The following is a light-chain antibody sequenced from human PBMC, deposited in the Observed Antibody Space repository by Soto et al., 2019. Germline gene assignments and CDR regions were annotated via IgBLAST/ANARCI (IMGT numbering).Light chain of an antibody. CDR3: QSYDSSLSGYV. J-gene: IGLJ1*01. V-gene: IGLV1-40*01. CDR2: ANT. CDR1: SSNIGAGYD. Sequence: QSALTQPPSVSGAPGQRVTISCTGSSSNIGAGYDVHWYQQLPGTAPKLLIYANTNRPSGVPGRFSGSKSGTSASLAITGLQAEDEADYYCQSYDSSLSGYVFGTWTKVTVL.